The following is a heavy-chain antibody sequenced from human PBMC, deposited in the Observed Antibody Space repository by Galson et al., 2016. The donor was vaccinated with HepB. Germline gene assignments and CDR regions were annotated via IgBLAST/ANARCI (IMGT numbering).Heavy chain of an antibody. V-gene: IGHV3-9*01. CDR1: GFTFSNYW. D-gene: IGHD1-26*01. Sequence: SLRLSCAASGFTFSNYWMSWVRQAPGKGLEWVSGIGWNGGSLGSADSVKGRFIISRDNAENSLYLQMNSLRAEDTAFYYGAKDRWYSGSYYGAFDIWSQGTMVTVSS. CDR2: IGWNGGSL. J-gene: IGHJ3*02. CDR3: AKDRWYSGSYYGAFDI.